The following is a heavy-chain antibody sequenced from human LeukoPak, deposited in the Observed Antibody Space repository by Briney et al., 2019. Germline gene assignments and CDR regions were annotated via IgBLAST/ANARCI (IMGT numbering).Heavy chain of an antibody. CDR2: ITGSGDDT. Sequence: GGSLRLSCAASGFTFSSYTMSWVRQAPGQGLEWVSAITGSGDDTYIADSVKGRFTISRDNSKSTLYLQMNSLRAEDTAVYYCARETGSAVGSTDFDYWGQGTLVTVSS. D-gene: IGHD4-17*01. CDR3: ARETGSAVGSTDFDY. CDR1: GFTFSSYT. V-gene: IGHV3-23*01. J-gene: IGHJ4*02.